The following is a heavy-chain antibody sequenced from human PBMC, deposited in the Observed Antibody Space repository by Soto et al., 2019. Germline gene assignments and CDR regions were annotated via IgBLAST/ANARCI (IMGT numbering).Heavy chain of an antibody. J-gene: IGHJ6*02. D-gene: IGHD2-8*01. V-gene: IGHV1-69*13. CDR1: GGTFSSYA. CDR2: IIPIFGTA. Sequence: SVKVSCKASGGTFSSYAISWVRQAPGQGLEWMGGIIPIFGTANYAQKFQGRVTITADESTSTAYMELSSLRSEDTAVYYCARDGAMDYYYYYGMDVWGQGTKVTVYS. CDR3: ARDGAMDYYYYYGMDV.